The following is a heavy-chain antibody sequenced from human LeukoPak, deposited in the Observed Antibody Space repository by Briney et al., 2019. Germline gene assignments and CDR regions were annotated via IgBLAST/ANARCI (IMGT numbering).Heavy chain of an antibody. CDR2: IIPIFGTA. D-gene: IGHD4-17*01. V-gene: IGHV1-69*05. CDR1: GGTFSSYA. J-gene: IGHJ4*02. Sequence: SVKVSCKASGGTFSSYAISWVRQAPGQGLEWMGGIIPIFGTAIYAQKFQGRVTITTDESTSTAYMELSSLRSEDTAVYYCARGVTTRYYFDYWGQGTLVTVSS. CDR3: ARGVTTRYYFDY.